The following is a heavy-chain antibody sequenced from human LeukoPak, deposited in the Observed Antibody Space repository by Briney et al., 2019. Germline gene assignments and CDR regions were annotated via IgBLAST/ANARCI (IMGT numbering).Heavy chain of an antibody. CDR2: ISGSGGRT. Sequence: PGGSLRLSCAASGFTFSSYDLSWVRQAPGKGLEWVSYISGSGGRTYYADSVKGRFTISRDNSKNTLCLQLNSLRAEDTAVYYCARTFSSSWTPLFGYWGQGTLVTVSS. CDR3: ARTFSSSWTPLFGY. CDR1: GFTFSSYD. J-gene: IGHJ4*02. D-gene: IGHD6-13*01. V-gene: IGHV3-23*01.